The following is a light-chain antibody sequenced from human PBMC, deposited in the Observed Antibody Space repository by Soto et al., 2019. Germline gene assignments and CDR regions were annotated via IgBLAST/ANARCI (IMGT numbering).Light chain of an antibody. CDR1: SSVIGGYNY. J-gene: IGLJ2*01. V-gene: IGLV2-14*01. Sequence: QSVLTQPASVSGSPGQSITISCTGTSSVIGGYNYVSWYQQHPGKAPKLMIYEVSNRPSGVSNRFSGSKSGNTASLTISGLQAEDEADYYCSSYTSSSLMVFGGGTKLTVL. CDR2: EVS. CDR3: SSYTSSSLMV.